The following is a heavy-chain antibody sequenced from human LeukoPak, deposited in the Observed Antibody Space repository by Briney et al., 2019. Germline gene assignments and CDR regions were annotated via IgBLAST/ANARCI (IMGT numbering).Heavy chain of an antibody. CDR1: GYSFSSYW. V-gene: IGHV5-51*01. CDR2: IYPGDSDT. D-gene: IGHD3-10*01. J-gene: IGHJ4*02. CDR3: ARISLETYYGSGPFEGVHY. Sequence: GESLKISCKGSGYSFSSYWIGWVRQMPGRGLEWMGIIYPGDSDTRYSPSFQGQVTISTDKSISTAYLQWSSLKASDTAIYYCARISLETYYGSGPFEGVHYWGQGTLLTVSS.